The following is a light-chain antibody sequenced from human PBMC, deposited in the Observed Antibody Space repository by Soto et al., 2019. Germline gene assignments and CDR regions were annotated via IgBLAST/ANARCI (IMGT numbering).Light chain of an antibody. CDR3: QQRGT. Sequence: EFVLTQSPATLSLSPWERATLSCRASQSVSSYLAWYQQKPGQAPRLLIYDISNRATGIPARFSGSGSGTDFTLTISSLEPEDFAVYYCQQRGTFGGGTKVEIK. CDR1: QSVSSY. J-gene: IGKJ4*01. CDR2: DIS. V-gene: IGKV3-11*01.